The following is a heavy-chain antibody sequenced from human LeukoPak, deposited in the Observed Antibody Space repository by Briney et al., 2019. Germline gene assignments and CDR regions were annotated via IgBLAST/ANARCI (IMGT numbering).Heavy chain of an antibody. CDR1: GFTVSGSY. CDR3: ARLVVDSHAFDV. D-gene: IGHD2-15*01. Sequence: PGGSLRLSCAASGFTVSGSYMSWIRQAPGKGLEWVAIPYCVGSIYYAVSVKRRFTMSRDNSKNTLYRQMNSLRVEGAAVYYCARLVVDSHAFDVWGQGTMVTVSS. CDR2: PYCVGSI. J-gene: IGHJ3*01. V-gene: IGHV3-53*01.